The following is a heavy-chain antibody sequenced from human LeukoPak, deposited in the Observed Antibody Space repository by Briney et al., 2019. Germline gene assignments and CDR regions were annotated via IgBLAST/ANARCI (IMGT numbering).Heavy chain of an antibody. CDR3: ASSSITGTTGQYYYMDV. CDR1: GGSISSGGYY. V-gene: IGHV4-31*03. J-gene: IGHJ6*03. D-gene: IGHD1-7*01. CDR2: IYYSGST. Sequence: SQTLSLTCTVSGGSISSGGYYWSWIRQHPGKGLEWIVYIYYSGSTYYNPSLKSRVTISVDTSKNQFSLKLSSVTAADTAVYYCASSSITGTTGQYYYMDVWGKGTTVTVSS.